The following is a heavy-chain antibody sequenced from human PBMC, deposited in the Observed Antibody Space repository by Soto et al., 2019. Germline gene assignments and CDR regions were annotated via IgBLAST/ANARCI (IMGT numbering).Heavy chain of an antibody. D-gene: IGHD3-10*01. Sequence: GGSLRLSWAASGFSFTNFAMSWVRQAPGKGLEWVAGIGASGDITWYADSVKGRLSISRDNSKNTLYLQLNSLRFEDTAVYYCAKYGFTDRHDDYFDYWGPLTPVIVSS. V-gene: IGHV3-23*01. CDR3: AKYGFTDRHDDYFDY. J-gene: IGHJ4*01. CDR2: IGASGDIT. CDR1: GFSFTNFA.